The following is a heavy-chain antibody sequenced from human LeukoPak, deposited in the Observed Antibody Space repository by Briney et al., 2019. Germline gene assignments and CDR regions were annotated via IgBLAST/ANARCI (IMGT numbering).Heavy chain of an antibody. CDR1: GYTFTSYG. Sequence: ASVKVSCKASGYTFTSYGISWGRQAPGQGREWMGWIIAYNGNTNYAQKLQGRVTMTTDTSTSTAYMELSSLRSDDTAVYYCARVEGRDAYNDFHYWGQGTLATVSS. CDR2: IIAYNGNT. D-gene: IGHD5-24*01. J-gene: IGHJ4*02. CDR3: ARVEGRDAYNDFHY. V-gene: IGHV1-18*01.